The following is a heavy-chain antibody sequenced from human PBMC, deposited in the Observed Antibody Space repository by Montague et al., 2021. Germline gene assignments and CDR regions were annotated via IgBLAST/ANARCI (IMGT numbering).Heavy chain of an antibody. V-gene: IGHV4-59*01. CDR3: ARQGFYESGGFFI. CDR2: VFYSGAT. CDR1: GGSINGWY. D-gene: IGHD3-22*01. J-gene: IGHJ4*02. Sequence: SETLSLTCSVSGGSINGWYWRWTRQPPGTGLEWIGSVFYSGATNYNPSLKSRVTMSADTSKNQVSLKVNSVTAADTAVYYCARQGFYESGGFFIWGLGTLVTVSS.